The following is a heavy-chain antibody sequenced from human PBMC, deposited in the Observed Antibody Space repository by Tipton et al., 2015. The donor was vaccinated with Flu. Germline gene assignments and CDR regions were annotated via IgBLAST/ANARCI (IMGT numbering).Heavy chain of an antibody. CDR3: ARDSTNWGSPFEN. V-gene: IGHV3-21*01. Sequence: SLRLSCGASGFTFSIYSMSWVRQAPGKGLEWVSSITSSGDYIYYADSLKGRFTISRDNAKNSLYLQMNSLRAEDTAVYYCARDSTNWGSPFENWGQGTQVAVSS. CDR1: GFTFSIYS. J-gene: IGHJ4*02. CDR2: ITSSGDYI. D-gene: IGHD3-16*01.